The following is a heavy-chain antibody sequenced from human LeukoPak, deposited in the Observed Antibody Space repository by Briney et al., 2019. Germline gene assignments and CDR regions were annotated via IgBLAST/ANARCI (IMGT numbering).Heavy chain of an antibody. D-gene: IGHD3-10*01. CDR2: ISSSGGST. Sequence: GGSLRLSCAASGFTFSSYAMSWVRQAPGKGLEWVSGISSSGGSTLYADSVKGRFTISRDNSKNTLYVQMNSLRAEDTAVYYCAKGTLVRGVIIKLIPFDYWGQGTLVSVSS. J-gene: IGHJ4*02. CDR1: GFTFSSYA. V-gene: IGHV3-23*01. CDR3: AKGTLVRGVIIKLIPFDY.